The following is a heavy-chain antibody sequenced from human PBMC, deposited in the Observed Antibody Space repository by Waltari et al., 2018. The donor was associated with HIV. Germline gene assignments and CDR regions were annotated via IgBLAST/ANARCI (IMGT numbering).Heavy chain of an antibody. Sequence: QVQLQASGPGLVKPSQTLSRTRTVAGCSISSGSYSWGWIRQPAGQGLEWIGGVYTSGTTNVNPPIKIGVTISVETSNNQMSLMRRSGTAADTAVYYCARVSLAGWFDPWGQGTLVTVSS. CDR2: VYTSGTT. V-gene: IGHV4-61*02. CDR3: ARVSLAGWFDP. J-gene: IGHJ5*02. D-gene: IGHD6-19*01. CDR1: GCSISSGSYS.